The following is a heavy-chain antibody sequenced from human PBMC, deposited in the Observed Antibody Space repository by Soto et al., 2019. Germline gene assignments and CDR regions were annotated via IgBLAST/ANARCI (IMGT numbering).Heavy chain of an antibody. Sequence: ETLSLTCTVSGGSISSYYWSWIRQPPGKGLEWIGYIYYSGSTNYNPSLKSRVTISVDTSKNQFSLKLSSVTAADTAVYYCAGHSPYCGGDCYSYDYWGQGTLVTVSS. D-gene: IGHD2-21*02. CDR3: AGHSPYCGGDCYSYDY. V-gene: IGHV4-59*08. J-gene: IGHJ4*02. CDR2: IYYSGST. CDR1: GGSISSYY.